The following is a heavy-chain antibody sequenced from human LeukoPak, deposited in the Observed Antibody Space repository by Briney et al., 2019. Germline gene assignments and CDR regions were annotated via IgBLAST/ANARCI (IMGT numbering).Heavy chain of an antibody. CDR3: AKDVRGEAAAQDY. Sequence: PGGSLRLSCVASGFTFTSYGMHWVRQAPGKGPEWVAVIRFDGSKTYYADSVKGRFTISRDTSKNTLYLQMNSLRPEDTAVYHCAKDVRGEAAAQDYWGQGTLVTVSS. J-gene: IGHJ4*02. V-gene: IGHV3-30*02. CDR1: GFTFTSYG. CDR2: IRFDGSKT. D-gene: IGHD6-13*01.